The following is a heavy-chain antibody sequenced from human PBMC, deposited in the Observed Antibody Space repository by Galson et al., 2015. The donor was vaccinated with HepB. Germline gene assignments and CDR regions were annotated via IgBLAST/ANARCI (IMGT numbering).Heavy chain of an antibody. CDR1: VDSISSGDYY. J-gene: IGHJ5*02. D-gene: IGHD3-22*01. V-gene: IGHV4-31*03. Sequence: TLSLTCTVSVDSISSGDYYWSWIRQHPGKGLEWIGYIYYSGKTYCSPSLKSRVTMSIDTSENQFSLKLRSVTAADTAVYYCARSHYYDSSGHRINPMGFDPWGQGTLVTVSS. CDR3: ARSHYYDSSGHRINPMGFDP. CDR2: IYYSGKT.